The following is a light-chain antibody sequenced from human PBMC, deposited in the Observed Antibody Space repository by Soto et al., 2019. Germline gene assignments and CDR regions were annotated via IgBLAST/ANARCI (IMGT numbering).Light chain of an antibody. J-gene: IGKJ1*01. CDR2: ATS. V-gene: IGKV1-5*01. CDR3: QQYNSYSPT. CDR1: QSISSW. Sequence: GAIFTITSRASQSISSWLAWYQHKPGKAPKVLIYATSRLQSGVPSRFSGSGSGTEFTLTISSLQPDDFATYYCQQYNSYSPTFGQGTKVDNK.